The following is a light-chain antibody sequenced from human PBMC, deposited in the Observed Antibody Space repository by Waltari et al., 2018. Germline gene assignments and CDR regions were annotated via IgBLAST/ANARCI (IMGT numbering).Light chain of an antibody. CDR2: EVS. CDR3: CSYAGSSTLV. V-gene: IGLV2-23*02. J-gene: IGLJ2*01. Sequence: QSALTQPASVSGSPGQSITISCTGTSSDVGSYKFVSWYQQHTGKAPKLMIYEVSKRPSGVSNRFSGSKSGNTASLTISGLQAEDEADYYCCSYAGSSTLVFGGGTKLTVL. CDR1: SSDVGSYKF.